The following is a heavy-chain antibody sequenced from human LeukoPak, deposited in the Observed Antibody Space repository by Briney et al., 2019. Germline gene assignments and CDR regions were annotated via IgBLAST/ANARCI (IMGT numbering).Heavy chain of an antibody. Sequence: SETLSLTRTVSGGSISSYYWSWLRQPPGKGLEWIGYVFYSGSTNYNPSLKSRVTISVDTSKNQFTLKLSSVTPADTAVYYCARDGGRFSFGFGYWGQGTLVTVSS. J-gene: IGHJ4*02. CDR2: VFYSGST. CDR3: ARDGGRFSFGFGY. D-gene: IGHD5-18*01. V-gene: IGHV4-59*01. CDR1: GGSISSYY.